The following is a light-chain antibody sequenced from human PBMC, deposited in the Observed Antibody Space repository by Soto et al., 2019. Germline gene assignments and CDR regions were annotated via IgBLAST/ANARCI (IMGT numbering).Light chain of an antibody. CDR2: DAS. CDR3: QQYHNWPIT. CDR1: QSYSSN. Sequence: EIVMTQSPATLSVSPGESATLSCRASQSYSSNVAWHQQKPGQAPRILMYDASTRATGISARFSGSGSGTELTLTISSLQSEGFAVYYCQQYHNWPITFGQGTRLEI. J-gene: IGKJ5*01. V-gene: IGKV3-15*01.